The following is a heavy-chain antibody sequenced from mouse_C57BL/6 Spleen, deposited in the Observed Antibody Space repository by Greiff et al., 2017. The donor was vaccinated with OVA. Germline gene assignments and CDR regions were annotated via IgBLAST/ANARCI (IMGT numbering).Heavy chain of an antibody. J-gene: IGHJ2*01. V-gene: IGHV1-50*01. CDR3: ARIGGYHYFDD. D-gene: IGHD2-2*01. CDR2: IDPSGGYP. Sequence: QVQLQQPGAELVKPGASVKLSCKASGYTFTSYWMRWVKQRPGQGLEWIGDIDPSGGYPNYNQKFKGKATLTVDKSSSTASMQLSSLTSEDSAVYYCARIGGYHYFDDWGQGTTLTVSS. CDR1: GYTFTSYW.